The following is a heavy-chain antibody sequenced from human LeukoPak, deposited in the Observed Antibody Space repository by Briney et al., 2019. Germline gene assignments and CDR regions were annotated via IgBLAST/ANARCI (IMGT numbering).Heavy chain of an antibody. Sequence: ASVKVSCKASGCTFSSYGISWVRQAPGQGLEWMGGIIPIFGTANYAQKFQGRVTITADESTSTAYMELSSLRSEDTAVYYCAIENYDFWSGHSADASDIWGQGTMVTVSS. CDR1: GCTFSSYG. J-gene: IGHJ3*02. V-gene: IGHV1-69*13. CDR2: IIPIFGTA. CDR3: AIENYDFWSGHSADASDI. D-gene: IGHD3-3*01.